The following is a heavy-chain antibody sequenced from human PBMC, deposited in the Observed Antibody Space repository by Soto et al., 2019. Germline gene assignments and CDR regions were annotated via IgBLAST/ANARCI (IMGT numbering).Heavy chain of an antibody. J-gene: IGHJ6*02. CDR3: AHASHPYYYYGMDV. Sequence: QITLKESGPTLVKPTQTLTLTCTFSGFSLSTSGVGVGWIRQPPGKALEWLALIYWDDGKRYSPSLKSRLTITKDTAKNQVVLTMTNMAPVDTATYYCAHASHPYYYYGMDVWGQGTTVTVSS. CDR2: IYWDDGK. V-gene: IGHV2-5*02. CDR1: GFSLSTSGVG.